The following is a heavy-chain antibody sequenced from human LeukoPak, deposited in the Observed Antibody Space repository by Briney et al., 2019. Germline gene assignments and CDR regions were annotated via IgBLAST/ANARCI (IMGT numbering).Heavy chain of an antibody. CDR1: GFTVSSHY. CDR3: AKVRYTSGGTVDY. Sequence: GGSLRLSCAASGFTVSSHYMSWVRQAPGKGLEWVSGIGHSGEITQLRESVKGRFTISRDNSKNTVYLQMNDLRAEDTAIYYCAKVRYTSGGTVDYWGQGTLVTVSS. J-gene: IGHJ4*02. D-gene: IGHD6-19*01. CDR2: IGHSGEIT. V-gene: IGHV3-23*01.